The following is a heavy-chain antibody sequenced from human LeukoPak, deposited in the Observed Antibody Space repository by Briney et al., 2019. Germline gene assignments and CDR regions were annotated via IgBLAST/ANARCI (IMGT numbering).Heavy chain of an antibody. CDR2: ISSSSSYI. Sequence: GGSLRLSCAASGFTFSSYNMNWVRQAPGKGLEWVSSISSSSSYIYYADSVKGRFTISRDNAKNSLYLHMNSLRAEDTAVYYCARDYGDYYFDYWGQGTLVTVSS. V-gene: IGHV3-21*01. D-gene: IGHD4-17*01. CDR3: ARDYGDYYFDY. CDR1: GFTFSSYN. J-gene: IGHJ4*02.